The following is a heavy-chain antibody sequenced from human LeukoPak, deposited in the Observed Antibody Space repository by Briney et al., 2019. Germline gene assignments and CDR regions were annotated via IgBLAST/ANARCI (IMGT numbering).Heavy chain of an antibody. Sequence: SETLSLTCAVYGGSFSGYYWSWIRQPPGKGLEWIGEINHSGSTNYNPSLKSRVTISVGTSKNQFSLKLSSVTAADTAVYYCAGVVATPDAFDIWGQGTMVTVSS. CDR2: INHSGST. V-gene: IGHV4-34*01. J-gene: IGHJ3*02. D-gene: IGHD2-15*01. CDR3: AGVVATPDAFDI. CDR1: GGSFSGYY.